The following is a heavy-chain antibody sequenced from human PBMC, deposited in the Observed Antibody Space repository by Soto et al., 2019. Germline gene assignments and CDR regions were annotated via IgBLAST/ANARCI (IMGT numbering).Heavy chain of an antibody. V-gene: IGHV4-30-4*01. J-gene: IGHJ5*02. D-gene: IGHD3-3*01. CDR1: GGSISSGDYY. CDR3: AREPYYDLPPPAP. Sequence: LSLTCTVSGGSISSGDYYWSWIRQPPGKGLEWIGYIYYSGSTYYNPSLKSRVTISVDTSKNQFSLKLSSVTAADTAVYYCAREPYYDLPPPAPWGQGTLVTVSS. CDR2: IYYSGST.